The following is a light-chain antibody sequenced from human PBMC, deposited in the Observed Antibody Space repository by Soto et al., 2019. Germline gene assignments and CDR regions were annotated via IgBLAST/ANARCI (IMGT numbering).Light chain of an antibody. CDR1: QSISSW. CDR2: KAS. CDR3: QQYNSYT. Sequence: DIQLTQSPSTLSASVGDRVTITCRASQSISSWLAWYQQKPGKAPKLLIYKASSLESGVPSRFSGSGSGTEFPLTISSLQPDDFATYYCQQYNSYTFGPGTKVDI. V-gene: IGKV1-5*03. J-gene: IGKJ3*01.